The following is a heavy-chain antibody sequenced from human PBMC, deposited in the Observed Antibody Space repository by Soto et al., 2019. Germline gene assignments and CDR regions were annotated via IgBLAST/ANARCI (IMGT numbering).Heavy chain of an antibody. CDR2: IYYSGST. J-gene: IGHJ4*02. CDR3: ARGMEWLQLFY. D-gene: IGHD5-12*01. Sequence: SETLSLTCTVSGGSISSSSYYWGWIRQPPGKGLEWIGSIYYSGSTYYNPSLKSRVTISVDTSKNQFSLKLSSVTAADTAVYYCARGMEWLQLFYWGQGTLVTVSS. V-gene: IGHV4-39*07. CDR1: GGSISSSSYY.